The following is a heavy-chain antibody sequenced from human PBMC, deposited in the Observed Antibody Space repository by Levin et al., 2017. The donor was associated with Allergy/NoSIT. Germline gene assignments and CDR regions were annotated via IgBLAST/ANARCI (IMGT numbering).Heavy chain of an antibody. J-gene: IGHJ5*02. CDR2: IYHSGST. CDR1: GGSISSSNW. CDR3: ARDKIAVAAPNWFDP. Sequence: SETLSLTCAVSGGSISSSNWWSWVRQPPGKGLEWIGEIYHSGSTNYNPSLKSRVTISVDKSKNQFSLKLSSVTAADTAVYYCARDKIAVAAPNWFDPWGQGTLVTVSS. D-gene: IGHD6-19*01. V-gene: IGHV4-4*02.